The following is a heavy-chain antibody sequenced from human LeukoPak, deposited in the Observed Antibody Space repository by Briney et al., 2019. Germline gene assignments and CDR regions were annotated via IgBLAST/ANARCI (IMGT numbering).Heavy chain of an antibody. CDR3: ARDFTVAGTPYYFDY. CDR2: ISGSGGST. V-gene: IGHV3-23*01. Sequence: GGSLRLSCAASGFTFSSYAMSWVHQAPGKGLEWVSAISGSGGSTYYADSVKGRFTISRDNSKNMLYLQMNSLRAEDTAVYYCARDFTVAGTPYYFDYWGQGTLVTVSS. CDR1: GFTFSSYA. J-gene: IGHJ4*02. D-gene: IGHD6-19*01.